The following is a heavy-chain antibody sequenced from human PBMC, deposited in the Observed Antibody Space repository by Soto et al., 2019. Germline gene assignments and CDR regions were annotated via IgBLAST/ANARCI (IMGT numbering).Heavy chain of an antibody. V-gene: IGHV3-21*01. CDR1: GFTFRTYT. J-gene: IGHJ6*02. D-gene: IGHD2-15*01. Sequence: GGSLRLSCVASGFTFRTYTMNWVRQAPGKGLEWVSGIRGFSPYTFYAESVKGRFTISRDNAKNPLYLQMNSLGVEDTAVYYCARDRGYDAHDYYYNAMDVWGQGTTVTVSS. CDR3: ARDRGYDAHDYYYNAMDV. CDR2: IRGFSPYT.